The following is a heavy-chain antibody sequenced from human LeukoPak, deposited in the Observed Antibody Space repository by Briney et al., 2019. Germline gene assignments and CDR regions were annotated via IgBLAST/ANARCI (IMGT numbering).Heavy chain of an antibody. J-gene: IGHJ4*02. Sequence: GGSLRLSFQAPGLTFTTNAMSWVRQAPGKGLEWASIISGSGANTYYADSVRGRFTISRDNSKNTLYLHMNSLRAEDTAVYYCAKERAGYTNPYYFDYWGQGTLVTVSS. V-gene: IGHV3-23*01. CDR2: ISGSGANT. D-gene: IGHD3-16*02. CDR1: GLTFTTNA. CDR3: AKERAGYTNPYYFDY.